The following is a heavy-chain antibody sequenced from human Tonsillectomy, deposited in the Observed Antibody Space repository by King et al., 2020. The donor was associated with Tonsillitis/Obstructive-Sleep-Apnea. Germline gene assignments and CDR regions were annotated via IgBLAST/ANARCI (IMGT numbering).Heavy chain of an antibody. V-gene: IGHV3-15*01. Sequence: VQLVESGGGLVKPGGSLRLSCAASGFTFSNAWMSWVRQAPGKGLEWVGRIKSKTDGGTTDYAAPVKGRFTISRDDSKNTLYLQMNSLKTEDTAVYYCTTVRLEESWSVHGDYWGQGTLVTVSS. CDR2: IKSKTDGGTT. CDR1: GFTFSNAW. D-gene: IGHD2-8*02. CDR3: TTVRLEESWSVHGDY. J-gene: IGHJ4*02.